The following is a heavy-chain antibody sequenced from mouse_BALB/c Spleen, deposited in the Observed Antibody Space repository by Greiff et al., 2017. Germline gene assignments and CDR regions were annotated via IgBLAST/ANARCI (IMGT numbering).Heavy chain of an antibody. Sequence: VQLQQSGAELVKPGASVKLSCTASGFNIKDTYMHWVKQRPEQGLEWIGRIDPANGNTKYDPKFQGKATITADTSSNTAYLQLSSLTSEDTAVYYCSRNDGNYVSPFAYWGQGTLVTVSA. V-gene: IGHV14-3*02. D-gene: IGHD2-3*01. CDR3: SRNDGNYVSPFAY. CDR2: IDPANGNT. CDR1: GFNIKDTY. J-gene: IGHJ3*01.